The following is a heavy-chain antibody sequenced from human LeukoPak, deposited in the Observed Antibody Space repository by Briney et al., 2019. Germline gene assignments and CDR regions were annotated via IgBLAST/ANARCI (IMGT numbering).Heavy chain of an antibody. J-gene: IGHJ4*02. Sequence: PGGSLRLSCTTSGLTFSTSGFNWVRQAPGKGLEWVASIGPTGFDRYHADSIKGRFTISRDDANNFLYLQMDSLRAEDTAVYYCATETNGRHYDYWGQGTLLTVSS. V-gene: IGHV3-21*06. CDR1: GLTFSTSG. CDR3: ATETNGRHYDY. D-gene: IGHD1-14*01. CDR2: IGPTGFDR.